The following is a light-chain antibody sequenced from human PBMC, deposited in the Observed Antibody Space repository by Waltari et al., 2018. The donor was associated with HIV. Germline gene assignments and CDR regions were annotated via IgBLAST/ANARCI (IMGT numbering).Light chain of an antibody. CDR3: QQSYSFPRT. CDR1: QSVGRS. V-gene: IGKV1-39*01. J-gene: IGKJ1*01. Sequence: GDRVSITCRASQSVGRSLHWYQQIPGRAPSLVVYGASDLRDGVPSRFSASGSGTLFTLTIRSLQPEDFAAYYCQQSYSFPRTFGQGTRV. CDR2: GAS.